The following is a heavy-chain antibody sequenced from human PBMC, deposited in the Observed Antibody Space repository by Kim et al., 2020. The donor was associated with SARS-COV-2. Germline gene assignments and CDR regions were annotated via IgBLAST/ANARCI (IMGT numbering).Heavy chain of an antibody. V-gene: IGHV4-59*13. CDR2: IYYSGST. J-gene: IGHJ4*02. CDR3: ATYYYDNSGYYSYFDY. Sequence: SETLSLTCTVSGGSISSYYWSWIRQPPGKGLEWIGYIYYSGSTNYNPSLKSRVTISVDTSKNQFSLKLSSVTAADTAVYYCATYYYDNSGYYSYFDYWGQGTLVTVSS. CDR1: GGSISSYY. D-gene: IGHD3-22*01.